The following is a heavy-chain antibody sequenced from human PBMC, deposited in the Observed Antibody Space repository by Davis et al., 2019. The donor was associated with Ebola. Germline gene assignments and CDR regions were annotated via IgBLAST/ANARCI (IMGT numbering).Heavy chain of an antibody. CDR1: GYTFTSYY. CDR2: MNPNSGNT. D-gene: IGHD1-26*01. J-gene: IGHJ3*02. V-gene: IGHV1-8*03. CDR3: ARFGIVGATNAFDI. Sequence: ASVKVSCKASGYTFTSYYMHWVRQATGQGLEWMGWMNPNSGNTGYAQKFQGRVTITADESTSTAYMELSSLRSEDTAVYYCARFGIVGATNAFDIWGQGTMVTVSS.